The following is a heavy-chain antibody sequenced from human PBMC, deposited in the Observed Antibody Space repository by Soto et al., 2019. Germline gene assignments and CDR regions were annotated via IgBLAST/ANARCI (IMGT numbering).Heavy chain of an antibody. CDR3: TRGNRVATYYYGMDV. Sequence: GGSLRLSCTASGFTFHDYTMSWVRQAPGKGLGWVGFIRIRPYGGTTEYAASVKGRFTISRDDSKSLAYLQMNSLRIEDTAVYYCTRGNRVATYYYGMDVWGQGTTVTVSS. CDR1: GFTFHDYT. D-gene: IGHD2-15*01. V-gene: IGHV3-49*04. J-gene: IGHJ6*02. CDR2: IRIRPYGGTT.